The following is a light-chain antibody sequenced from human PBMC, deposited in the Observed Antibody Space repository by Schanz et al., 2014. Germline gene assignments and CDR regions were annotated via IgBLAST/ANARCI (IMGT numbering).Light chain of an antibody. CDR2: GAS. J-gene: IGKJ1*01. CDR3: QHYSMSPL. Sequence: EIVLTQSPGTLSLSPGERATLSCRASQSVHRNYLAWHQQKPGQAPRLLIYGASSRATGIPDRFSGSGSGTDFTLTISRLEPEDFAVYYCQHYSMSPLFGQGTKVEIK. V-gene: IGKV3-20*01. CDR1: QSVHRNY.